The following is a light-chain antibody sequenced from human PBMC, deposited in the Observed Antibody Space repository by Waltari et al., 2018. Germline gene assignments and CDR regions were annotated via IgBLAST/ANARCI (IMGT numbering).Light chain of an antibody. CDR2: DVN. Sequence: QSALTQPASVSGSPGQSITISCTGTRSDSGAYTFVSWYQKHPGKAPKVMIYDVNNRPSGVSSRFSGSKSGNTASLTISGLQAEDEADYYCSSYTTGSTRYVFGSGTKVTVL. CDR1: RSDSGAYTF. CDR3: SSYTTGSTRYV. J-gene: IGLJ1*01. V-gene: IGLV2-14*03.